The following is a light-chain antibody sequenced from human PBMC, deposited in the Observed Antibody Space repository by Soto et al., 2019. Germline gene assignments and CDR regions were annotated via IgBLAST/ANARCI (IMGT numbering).Light chain of an antibody. J-gene: IGKJ1*01. Sequence: DIQMTQSPSSLSAPVGDRVTITCRASQSVNTYLHWYQQKPGKAPKLLIFAASNLQSGVPSRLSGSGSGTNFTLSLNSLQPEDFATYYCQQGYSNPWTFGQGTKV. V-gene: IGKV1-39*01. CDR1: QSVNTY. CDR2: AAS. CDR3: QQGYSNPWT.